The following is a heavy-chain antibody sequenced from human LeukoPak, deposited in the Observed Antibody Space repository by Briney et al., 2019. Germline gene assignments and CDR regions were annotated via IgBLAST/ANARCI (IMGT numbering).Heavy chain of an antibody. Sequence: TSETLSLTCTVSGYSISSGYYWGWIRQPPGKGLEWIGSIYHSGSTYYNPSLKSRVTISVDTSKNQFSLKLSSVTAADTAVYYCARVPSYYDILTGYLPLYYFDYWGQGTLVTVSS. J-gene: IGHJ4*02. CDR2: IYHSGST. D-gene: IGHD3-9*01. CDR1: GYSISSGYY. CDR3: ARVPSYYDILTGYLPLYYFDY. V-gene: IGHV4-38-2*02.